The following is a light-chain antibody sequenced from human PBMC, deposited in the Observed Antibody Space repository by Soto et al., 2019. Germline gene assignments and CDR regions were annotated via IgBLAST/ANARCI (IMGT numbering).Light chain of an antibody. V-gene: IGKV2-30*01. CDR2: KVP. CDR1: QSLLYSDGNTY. CDR3: MQGKHSYT. Sequence: DVVMTQSPLCLPVTLGQPASISCRSSQSLLYSDGNTYLSWFQQRPGQSPRRLIHKVPKRDSGVPDRVSGSGSGTDFTLKISRVEAEDVGVYYCMQGKHSYTFGQGTKLEIK. J-gene: IGKJ2*01.